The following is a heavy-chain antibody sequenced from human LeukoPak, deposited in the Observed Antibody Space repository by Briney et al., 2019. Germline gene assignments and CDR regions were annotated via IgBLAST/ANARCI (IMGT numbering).Heavy chain of an antibody. V-gene: IGHV3-7*01. CDR2: IKGDGSNE. D-gene: IGHD3-16*02. CDR1: ALMFSGYW. CDR3: ARARIVTHAFDI. J-gene: IGHJ3*02. Sequence: GGSLRLSCAGSALMFSGYWMAWVRQAPWKGLECVANIKGDGSNEYYVDSVEGRFTISRDNAKNSLYRQMNSLRVEHTAVYYCARARIVTHAFDIWGQGTMVTVSS.